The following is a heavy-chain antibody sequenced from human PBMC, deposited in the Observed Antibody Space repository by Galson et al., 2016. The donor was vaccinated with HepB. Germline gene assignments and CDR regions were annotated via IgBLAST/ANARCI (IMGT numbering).Heavy chain of an antibody. CDR1: GDSVSSISAT. J-gene: IGHJ4*02. D-gene: IGHD6-13*01. Sequence: CAISGDSVSSISATWNWIRQSPSRGLEWLERTFYRSKWYKDYAASVKSRITVNADTSRNQFTLQLNSVTPEDAALYFCARATSSSWYVLDYWGQGTLVAVPS. CDR3: ARATSSSWYVLDY. V-gene: IGHV6-1*01. CDR2: TFYRSKWYK.